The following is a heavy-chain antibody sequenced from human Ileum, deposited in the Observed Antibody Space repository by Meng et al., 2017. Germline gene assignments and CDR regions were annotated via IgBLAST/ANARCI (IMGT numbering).Heavy chain of an antibody. J-gene: IGHJ4*02. CDR3: ARRTGEVDLLDY. Sequence: QLQLQESGPGLVKPSETLSLMCTCSGGSISSSSHCCDWIRQPPGKGLEWIGSICYSGNTYYNPSLKSRVSMSVNTSKKQISLKLNSVTAADTAVYYCARRTGEVDLLDYWGQGTLVTVSS. CDR1: GGSISSSSHC. CDR2: ICYSGNT. D-gene: IGHD7-27*01. V-gene: IGHV4-39*01.